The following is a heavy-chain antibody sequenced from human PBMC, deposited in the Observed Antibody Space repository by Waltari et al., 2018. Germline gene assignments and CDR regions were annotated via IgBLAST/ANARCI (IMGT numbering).Heavy chain of an antibody. CDR3: ARVGPSSHYAYWFDP. D-gene: IGHD3-16*01. V-gene: IGHV3-53*02. CDR2: SYADEST. Sequence: EVQLVETGGGLIQTGGSLRLSCAASGFTVSTTYISWVRLAPGKGLELVSVSYADESTYYADSVKGRFTISGDNSKNTVYLQMNVLRAADTAVYYCARVGPSSHYAYWFDPWGQGTLVTVSS. CDR1: GFTVSTTY. J-gene: IGHJ5*02.